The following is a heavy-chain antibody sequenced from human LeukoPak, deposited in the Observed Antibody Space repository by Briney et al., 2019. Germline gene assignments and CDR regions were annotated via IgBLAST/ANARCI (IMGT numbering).Heavy chain of an antibody. D-gene: IGHD6-19*01. V-gene: IGHV3-23*01. CDR3: AKDRSSGWTASDFDY. CDR2: ISGSGGST. Sequence: GGSLRLSCAASGFTFSSYAMSWVRQAPGKGLEWVSAISGSGGSTYYADSVKGRFTVSRDNSKNTLYLQMNGLRAEDTAVYYCAKDRSSGWTASDFDYWGQGTLVTVSS. J-gene: IGHJ4*02. CDR1: GFTFSSYA.